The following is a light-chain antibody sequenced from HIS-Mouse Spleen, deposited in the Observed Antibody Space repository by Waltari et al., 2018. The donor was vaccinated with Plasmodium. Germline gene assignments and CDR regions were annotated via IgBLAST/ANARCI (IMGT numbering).Light chain of an antibody. CDR1: IPSTGSNT. CDR3: AAWDDSLNGVV. CDR2: SNN. Sequence: QSVLTQPPSASGTPGQRVTIACSGSIPSTGSNTVNWYQQLPGTAPKLLIYSNNQRPSGVPDRFSGSKSGTSASLAISGLQSEDEADYYCAAWDDSLNGVVFAGGTKLTVL. J-gene: IGLJ2*01. V-gene: IGLV1-44*01.